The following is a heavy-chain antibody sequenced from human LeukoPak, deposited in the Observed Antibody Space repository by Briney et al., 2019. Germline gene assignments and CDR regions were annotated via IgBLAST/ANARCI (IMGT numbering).Heavy chain of an antibody. CDR2: ISYDGSDG. D-gene: IGHD3-3*01. CDR3: ARDFTPEWFDIH. V-gene: IGHV3-30*19. J-gene: IGHJ4*02. CDR1: VFTFSSYC. Sequence: GGSLRLSCAASVFTFSSYCMHWVRQAPCKGLEWVGVISYDGSDGYYTDSVKGRFTISRDNSKNTVYLQMNSLRADDTAVYYCARDFTPEWFDIHWGQGTLVTVS.